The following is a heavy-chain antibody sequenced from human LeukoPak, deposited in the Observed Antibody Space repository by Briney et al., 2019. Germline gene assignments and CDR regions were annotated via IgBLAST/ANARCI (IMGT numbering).Heavy chain of an antibody. CDR2: IWYSGFT. CDR1: GGSLSDYY. J-gene: IGHJ5*02. CDR3: ARVRDWFDP. D-gene: IGHD4/OR15-4a*01. V-gene: IGHV4-34*01. Sequence: PSETLSLTCAVYGGSLSDYYWSWIRQPPGKGLEWIGYIWYSGFTYYIPSLKSRVTISVDTSKDQFFLKLSSVTAADTAMYYCARVRDWFDPWGQGTLVTVSS.